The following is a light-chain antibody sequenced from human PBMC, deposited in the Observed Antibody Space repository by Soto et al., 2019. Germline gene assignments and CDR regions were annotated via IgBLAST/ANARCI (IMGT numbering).Light chain of an antibody. Sequence: EIVLTQSPGTLSLSPGERATLSCRASQSVSSIYLAWYQQKPGQAPRLLIYGASSRATGIPDRFSGSGSGTDFTLTISRLDPEDFAVYYCQQYGSSPTTFGQGTKVEI. CDR1: QSVSSIY. J-gene: IGKJ1*01. CDR3: QQYGSSPTT. CDR2: GAS. V-gene: IGKV3-20*01.